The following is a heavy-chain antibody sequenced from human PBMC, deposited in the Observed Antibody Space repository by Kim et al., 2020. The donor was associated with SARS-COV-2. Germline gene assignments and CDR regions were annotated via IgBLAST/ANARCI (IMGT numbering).Heavy chain of an antibody. CDR2: VNAPNDKT. J-gene: IGHJ4*02. V-gene: IGHV1-3*01. CDR1: GDTFKSYP. CDR3: ARDMNTTVYDY. D-gene: IGHD4-4*01. Sequence: ASVKVSCKASGDTFKSYPIHWLRQAPGQRLEWMGWVNAPNDKTTYSQKFQGRVTITRDTSANTAYMDLSSLTSEDTAIYYCARDMNTTVYDYWGQGTLVT.